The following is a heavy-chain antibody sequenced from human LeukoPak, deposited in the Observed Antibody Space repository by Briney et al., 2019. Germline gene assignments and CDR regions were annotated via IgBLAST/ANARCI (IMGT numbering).Heavy chain of an antibody. V-gene: IGHV1-69*13. CDR2: IIPIFGTA. CDR1: GGTFSSYA. D-gene: IGHD3-22*01. CDR3: GRGGSGYYYYFDY. Sequence: SVTVSCTASGGTFSSYAISWVRQAPGQGLEWMGGIIPIFGTANYAQKFQGRVTITADESTSTAYMELSSLRSEDTAVYYCGRGGSGYYYYFDYGGQGTLVTVSS. J-gene: IGHJ4*02.